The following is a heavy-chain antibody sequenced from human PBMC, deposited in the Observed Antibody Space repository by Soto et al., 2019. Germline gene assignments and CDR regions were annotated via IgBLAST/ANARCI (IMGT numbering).Heavy chain of an antibody. J-gene: IGHJ4*01. CDR1: VFTFSRYP. D-gene: IGHD3-22*01. CDR3: AKAPISLDGSGHYCASFEY. V-gene: IGHV3-23*01. CDR2: LSVSGSCS. Sequence: PGGSLRLSCAASVFTFSRYPMNLVRQAPGKGLECVSPLSVSGSCSYYPDSLRGRFNISRDNSKNTLFMQMNNLRAEDTAVYYCAKAPISLDGSGHYCASFEYLGHGTWVTVSS.